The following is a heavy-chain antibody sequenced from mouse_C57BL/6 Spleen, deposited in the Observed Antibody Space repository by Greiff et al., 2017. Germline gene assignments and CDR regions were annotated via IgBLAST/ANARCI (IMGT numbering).Heavy chain of an antibody. D-gene: IGHD2-3*01. CDR3: AGNLDGYYFY. Sequence: QVQLKQSGAELARPGASVKLSCKASGYTFTSYGISWVKQRTGQGLEWIGEIYPRSGNTYYNEKFKGKATLTADKSSSTAYMELRSLTSEDSAVYFCAGNLDGYYFYWGQGTTLTVSS. J-gene: IGHJ2*01. CDR1: GYTFTSYG. CDR2: IYPRSGNT. V-gene: IGHV1-81*01.